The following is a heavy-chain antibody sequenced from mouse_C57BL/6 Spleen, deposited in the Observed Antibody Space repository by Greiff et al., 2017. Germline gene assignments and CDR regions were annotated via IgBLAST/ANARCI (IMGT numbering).Heavy chain of an antibody. Sequence: VQLQQSGAELVRPGASVTLSCKASGYTFTDYEMHWVQQTPVHGLEWIGAIDPETGGTAYNQKFKGKAILTADKSSSTAYMELRSLTSEDSAVYYCTRYGNYDYWGQGTTLTVSA. CDR3: TRYGNYDY. CDR1: GYTFTDYE. D-gene: IGHD2-1*01. J-gene: IGHJ2*01. V-gene: IGHV1-15*01. CDR2: IDPETGGT.